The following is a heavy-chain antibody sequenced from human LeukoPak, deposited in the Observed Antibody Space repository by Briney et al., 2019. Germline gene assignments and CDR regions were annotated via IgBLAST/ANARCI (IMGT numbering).Heavy chain of an antibody. V-gene: IGHV3-66*02. CDR1: GFTVSSNY. J-gene: IGHJ3*02. CDR2: IYSGGST. D-gene: IGHD2-2*01. CDR3: GRDSSNCSSTSCDAFDI. Sequence: GGSLRLSCAASGFTVSSNYMSWVRQAPGKGLEWVSVIYSGGSTYYADSVKGRFTISRDNSKNTLYLQMNSLRAEDTAVYYCGRDSSNCSSTSCDAFDIWGQGTMVTVSS.